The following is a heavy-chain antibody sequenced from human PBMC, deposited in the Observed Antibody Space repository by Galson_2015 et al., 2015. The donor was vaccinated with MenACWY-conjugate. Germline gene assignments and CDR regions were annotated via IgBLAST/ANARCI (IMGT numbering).Heavy chain of an antibody. V-gene: IGHV3-7*01. D-gene: IGHD3-10*01. CDR1: RFSFLSSR. CDR2: ITQDGSEK. J-gene: IGHJ4*02. Sequence: ALRISCTALRFSFLSSRTSRLRKQPGKDLDSVDSITQDGSEKSLVDSVKGRFTISRDNAENSLFLQMTSLRAEDTAVYYCARERWVRGVFFDQWGQGTLVTVSS. CDR3: ARERWVRGVFFDQ.